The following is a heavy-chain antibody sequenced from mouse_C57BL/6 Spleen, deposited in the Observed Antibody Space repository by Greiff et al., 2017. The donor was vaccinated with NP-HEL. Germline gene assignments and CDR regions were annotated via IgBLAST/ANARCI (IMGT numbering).Heavy chain of an antibody. D-gene: IGHD2-4*01. J-gene: IGHJ4*01. CDR1: GYTFTDYD. CDR2: IDPETGGT. V-gene: IGHV1-15*01. Sequence: VQLQQSGAELVRPGASVTLSCKASGYTFTDYDMHWVKQTPVHGLEWIGAIDPETGGTAYNQKFKGKAILTADKSSSTAYMELRSLTSEDSAVYYCTRFFYYDYDGYAMDYWGQGTSVTVSS. CDR3: TRFFYYDYDGYAMDY.